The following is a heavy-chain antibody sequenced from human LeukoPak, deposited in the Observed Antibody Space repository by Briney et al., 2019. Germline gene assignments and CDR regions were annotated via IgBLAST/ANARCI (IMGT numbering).Heavy chain of an antibody. J-gene: IGHJ4*02. D-gene: IGHD3-10*01. Sequence: GGSLRLSCAASGFTFSNYAMTWVRQAPGEGLEWVSSLSGRGDNTFYADSVKGRFTVSRDNSENTLHLQMNSLRAEDTAVYYCAKAYYYGSGSYYVAFDCWGQGTLVTVSS. CDR1: GFTFSNYA. CDR3: AKAYYYGSGSYYVAFDC. V-gene: IGHV3-23*01. CDR2: LSGRGDNT.